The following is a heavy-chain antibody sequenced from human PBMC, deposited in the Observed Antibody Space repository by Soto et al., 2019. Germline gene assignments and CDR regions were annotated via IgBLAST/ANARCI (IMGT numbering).Heavy chain of an antibody. Sequence: QVQLVESGGGVVQPGRSLRLSCAGSGFIFSNFGMHWVRQAPGKGLEWVAGIWYDGTNEVSADPVKGRFTISRDNFKNTLYLEMTSLRAEDTAVYYCARDPRTARASAMDVWGQGTTVTVSS. CDR1: GFIFSNFG. CDR2: IWYDGTNE. V-gene: IGHV3-33*01. J-gene: IGHJ6*02. D-gene: IGHD6-6*01. CDR3: ARDPRTARASAMDV.